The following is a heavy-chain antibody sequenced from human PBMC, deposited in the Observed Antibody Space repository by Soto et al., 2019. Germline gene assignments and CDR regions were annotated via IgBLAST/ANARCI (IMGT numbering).Heavy chain of an antibody. V-gene: IGHV1-8*01. D-gene: IGHD2-15*01. CDR2: MNPNSGNT. Sequence: ASVKVSCKASGYTFTSYDINWVRQATGQGLEWMGWMNPNSGNTGYAQKFQGRVTMTRNTSISTAYMELSSLRSEDTAVYYCARVKDATKRRYCSGGSCYAWFDPWGQGTLVTVSS. CDR1: GYTFTSYD. CDR3: ARVKDATKRRYCSGGSCYAWFDP. J-gene: IGHJ5*02.